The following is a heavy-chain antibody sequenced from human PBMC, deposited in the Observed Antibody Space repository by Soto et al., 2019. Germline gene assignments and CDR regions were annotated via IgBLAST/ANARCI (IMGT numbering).Heavy chain of an antibody. CDR2: IYYSGST. D-gene: IGHD5-12*01. CDR3: AREKGLRGGDV. Sequence: SETLSLTCTVSGGSISSYYWSWIRQPPGKGLEWIGYIYYSGSTNYNPSLKSRVTISVDTSKNQFSLKLTSVTAADTAVYYCAREKGLRGGDVWGQGTTVTVSS. J-gene: IGHJ6*02. CDR1: GGSISSYY. V-gene: IGHV4-59*01.